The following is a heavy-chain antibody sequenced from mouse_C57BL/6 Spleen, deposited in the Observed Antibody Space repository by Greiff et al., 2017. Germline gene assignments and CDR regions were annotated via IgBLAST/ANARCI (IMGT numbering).Heavy chain of an antibody. J-gene: IGHJ1*03. CDR1: GYTFTSYW. CDR3: ARYYGSSYWYFDV. D-gene: IGHD1-1*01. Sequence: QVQLQQPGAELVKPGASVKLSCKASGYTFTSYWMHWVKQRPGQGLEWIGMIHPNSGSTNYNEKFKSKATLTVDKSSSTAYLQLSSLTSEDSAVYYCARYYGSSYWYFDVWGTGTTVTGSS. V-gene: IGHV1-64*01. CDR2: IHPNSGST.